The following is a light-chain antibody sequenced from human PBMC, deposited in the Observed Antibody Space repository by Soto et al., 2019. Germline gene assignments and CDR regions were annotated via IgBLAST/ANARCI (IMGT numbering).Light chain of an antibody. Sequence: QSALTQPASVSGSPGQSITISCTVTSSDGGGYNYVSWYQQHPGKAPKLMIYDVSNRPSGVSNRFSGSKSGNTASLTISGLQAEDEADYYCSSYTSSSTLYVFGTGTKLTVL. J-gene: IGLJ1*01. V-gene: IGLV2-14*01. CDR1: SSDGGGYNY. CDR3: SSYTSSSTLYV. CDR2: DVS.